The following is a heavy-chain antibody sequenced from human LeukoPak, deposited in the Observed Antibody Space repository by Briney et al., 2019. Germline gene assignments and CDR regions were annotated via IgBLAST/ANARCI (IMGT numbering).Heavy chain of an antibody. CDR1: GYTFTNYY. D-gene: IGHD1-1*01. CDR3: ARGGPLEWAPDAFDL. J-gene: IGHJ3*01. CDR2: INPNNNGT. Sequence: ASVKVSCKASGYTFTNYYLQWVRQAPGQGLEWMGWINPNNNGTNYAQKFQDRVTMTRDTSIRTAHMELIRLKSDDTAVFYCARGGPLEWAPDAFDLWGQGTMVTVSS. V-gene: IGHV1-2*02.